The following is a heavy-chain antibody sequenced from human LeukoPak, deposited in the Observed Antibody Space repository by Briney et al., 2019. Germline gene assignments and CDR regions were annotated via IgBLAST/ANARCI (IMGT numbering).Heavy chain of an antibody. D-gene: IGHD2-2*01. Sequence: GGSLRLSCAASGFTFDDYGMSWVRQAPGKGLEWVSGINWNGGSTGYADSVKGRFTISRDNAKNSLYLQMNSLRAEDTALYYCARGGYCSSTSCRANYYYYYMDVWGKGTTVTVSS. CDR1: GFTFDDYG. V-gene: IGHV3-20*04. CDR2: INWNGGST. CDR3: ARGGYCSSTSCRANYYYYYMDV. J-gene: IGHJ6*03.